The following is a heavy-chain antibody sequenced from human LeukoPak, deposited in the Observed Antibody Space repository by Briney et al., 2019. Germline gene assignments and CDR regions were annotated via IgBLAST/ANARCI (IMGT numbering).Heavy chain of an antibody. Sequence: ASVKVSCKASGYTFTSYGISWVRQAPGQGLEWMGWISAYNGNTNYAQKLQGRVTMTRDMSTSTVYMELSSLRSEDTAVYYCARDGSYYVWGSYRYVGYFDYWGQGTLVTVSS. CDR1: GYTFTSYG. CDR3: ARDGSYYVWGSYRYVGYFDY. D-gene: IGHD3-16*02. CDR2: ISAYNGNT. J-gene: IGHJ4*02. V-gene: IGHV1-18*01.